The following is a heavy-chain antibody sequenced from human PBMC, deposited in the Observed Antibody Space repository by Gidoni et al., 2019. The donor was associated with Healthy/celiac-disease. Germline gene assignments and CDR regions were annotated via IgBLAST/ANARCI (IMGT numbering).Heavy chain of an antibody. CDR1: GFTFSSYS. J-gene: IGHJ6*03. CDR3: ARASREVVVPAAYYYMDV. V-gene: IGHV3-21*01. CDR2: ISSSSGYI. D-gene: IGHD2-2*01. Sequence: EVQLVESGGGLVKPGGSLRLSCAASGFTFSSYSMNWVRQAPGKGLEWVSSISSSSGYIYYADSVKGRFTISRDNAKNSLYLQMNSLRAEDTAVYYCARASREVVVPAAYYYMDVWGKGTTVTVSS.